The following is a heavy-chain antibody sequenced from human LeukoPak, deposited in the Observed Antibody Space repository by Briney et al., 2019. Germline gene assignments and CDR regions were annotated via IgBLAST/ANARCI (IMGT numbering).Heavy chain of an antibody. CDR2: IKQDGSEK. CDR3: ARDRTTRAFDI. J-gene: IGHJ3*02. CDR1: GFTFSSSW. Sequence: GGSLRLSCAASGFTFSSSWMSWVRQAPGKGLEWVANIKQDGSEKYYVDSVKGRFTISRDNAKNSLYLQMNSLRAEDTAVYYCARDRTTRAFDIWGQGTMVTVSS. V-gene: IGHV3-7*01. D-gene: IGHD1-7*01.